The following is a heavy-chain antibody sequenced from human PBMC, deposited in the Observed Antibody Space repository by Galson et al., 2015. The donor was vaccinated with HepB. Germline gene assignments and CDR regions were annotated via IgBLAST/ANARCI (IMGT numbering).Heavy chain of an antibody. CDR1: GYTFTSYA. V-gene: IGHV1-3*01. CDR2: INAGNGNT. CDR3: ARSGLLWFGELFYPFDY. D-gene: IGHD3-10*01. J-gene: IGHJ4*02. Sequence: SVKVSCKASGYTFTSYAMHWVRQAPGQRLEWMGWINAGNGNTKYSQKFQGRVTITRDTSASTAYMELSSLRSEDTAVYYCARSGLLWFGELFYPFDYWGQGTLVTVSS.